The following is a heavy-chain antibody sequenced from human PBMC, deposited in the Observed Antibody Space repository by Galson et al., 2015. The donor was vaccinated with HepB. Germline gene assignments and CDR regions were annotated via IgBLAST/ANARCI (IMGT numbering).Heavy chain of an antibody. D-gene: IGHD1-7*01. CDR1: GFTFSSSA. CDR3: ARHNYNYLIPVY. Sequence: SPRLSCAASGFTFSSSAMHWVRQAPGKGLEWVAVISYDGSNKYSADSVKGRFTISRDNSKNTLYLQMNSLRSEDTAVYYCARHNYNYLIPVYWGQGTLVTVSS. V-gene: IGHV3-30-3*01. CDR2: ISYDGSNK. J-gene: IGHJ4*02.